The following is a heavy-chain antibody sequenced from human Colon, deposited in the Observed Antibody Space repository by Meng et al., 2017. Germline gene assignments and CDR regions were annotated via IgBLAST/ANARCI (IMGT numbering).Heavy chain of an antibody. CDR1: GGSISSYY. Sequence: SDTLSLTCTAPGGSISSYYWCWIRQPAGKGLEWIGRIYTSGSTNYNPSLKSRVTMSVDTSKNQFSLKLSSVTAADTAVYYCARANYDSSGRGAFDIWGQGTMVTVSS. V-gene: IGHV4-4*07. CDR3: ARANYDSSGRGAFDI. J-gene: IGHJ3*02. CDR2: IYTSGST. D-gene: IGHD3-22*01.